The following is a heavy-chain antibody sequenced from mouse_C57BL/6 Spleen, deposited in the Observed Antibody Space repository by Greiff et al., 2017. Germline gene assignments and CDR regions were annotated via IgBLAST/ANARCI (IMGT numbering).Heavy chain of an antibody. CDR2: ISYDGSN. CDR1: GYSITSGYY. Sequence: EVKLLESGPGLVKPSQSLSLTCSVTGYSITSGYYWNWIRQFPGNKLEWMGYISYDGSNNYNPSLKNRISITRDTSKNQFFLKLNSVTTEDTATYYCARVDDLETCFDYWGQGTTLTVSS. CDR3: ARVDDLETCFDY. J-gene: IGHJ2*01. D-gene: IGHD2-4*01. V-gene: IGHV3-6*01.